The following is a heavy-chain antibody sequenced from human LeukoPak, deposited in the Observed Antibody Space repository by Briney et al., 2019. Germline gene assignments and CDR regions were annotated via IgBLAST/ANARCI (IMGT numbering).Heavy chain of an antibody. V-gene: IGHV3-11*01. Sequence: GGSLRLSCAASGFTFSDQYMSWIRQAPGKGLEWVSFISRSGSHIGYADSVKGRFIISRDNAKSTLYLQMNSLRAEDTAVYYCARAIDWGQGTLVTVSS. CDR2: ISRSGSHI. J-gene: IGHJ4*02. CDR1: GFTFSDQY. CDR3: ARAID. D-gene: IGHD3-22*01.